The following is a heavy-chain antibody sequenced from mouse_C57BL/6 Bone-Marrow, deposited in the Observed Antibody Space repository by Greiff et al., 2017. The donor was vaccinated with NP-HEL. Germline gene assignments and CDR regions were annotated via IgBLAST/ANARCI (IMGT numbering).Heavy chain of an antibody. D-gene: IGHD2-1*01. Sequence: QVQLQQPGAELVKPGASVKMSCKASGYTFTSYWITWVKQRPGQGLEWIGDIYPGSGSTNYNEKFKSKATLTVDTSSSTAYMQLSSRTSEDSAVYYCAIYYGNYVGFDDWGKGTTLTVSS. CDR1: GYTFTSYW. CDR3: AIYYGNYVGFDD. CDR2: IYPGSGST. J-gene: IGHJ2*01. V-gene: IGHV1-55*01.